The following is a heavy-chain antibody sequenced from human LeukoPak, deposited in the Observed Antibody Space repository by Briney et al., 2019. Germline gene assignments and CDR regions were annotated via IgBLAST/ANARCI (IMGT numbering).Heavy chain of an antibody. Sequence: GGSLSLSCAASGFTFSSYAMHWVRQAPGKGLEWVAVISYDGSNKYYADSVKGRFTISRDNSKNTLYLQMNSLRAEDTAVYYCASQVVATAFDYWGQGTLVTVSS. J-gene: IGHJ4*02. CDR3: ASQVVATAFDY. CDR2: ISYDGSNK. CDR1: GFTFSSYA. V-gene: IGHV3-30*04. D-gene: IGHD5-18*01.